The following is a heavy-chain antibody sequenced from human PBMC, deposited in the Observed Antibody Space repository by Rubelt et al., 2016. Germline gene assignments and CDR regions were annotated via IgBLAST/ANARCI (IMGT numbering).Heavy chain of an antibody. Sequence: EVQLVESGGGLVKPGGCLRLSCEASGFAFNKAWMNWVRQAPGKGLEWVSTISGNGDTAYYADSVKGRFTISRDNSKNSLYLQMNSLRAEDTALYYCAKDQRGSPYCDYWGQGTLVTVSS. J-gene: IGHJ4*02. CDR3: AKDQRGSPYCDY. CDR1: GFAFNKAW. D-gene: IGHD1-26*01. CDR2: ISGNGDTA. V-gene: IGHV3-43*02.